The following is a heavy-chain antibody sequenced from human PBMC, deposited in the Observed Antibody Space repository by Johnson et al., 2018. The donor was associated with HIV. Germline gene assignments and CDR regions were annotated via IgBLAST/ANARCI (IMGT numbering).Heavy chain of an antibody. D-gene: IGHD2-21*01. V-gene: IGHV3-66*01. CDR2: IYSGDST. Sequence: VQLVESGGGLVQPGGSLRLSCAASGFTFSSYWMSWVRQAPGKGLEWVSFIYSGDSTYYADSVKGSFTISRANSKNTLYLQMNSLRAEDTAVCYCARGGGCGGECYSGYDAFDIWGQGTMVTVSS. CDR1: GFTFSSYW. J-gene: IGHJ3*02. CDR3: ARGGGCGGECYSGYDAFDI.